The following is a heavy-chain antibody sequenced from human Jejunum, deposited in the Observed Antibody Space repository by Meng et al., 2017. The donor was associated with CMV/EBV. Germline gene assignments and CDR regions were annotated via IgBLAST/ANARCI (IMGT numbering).Heavy chain of an antibody. D-gene: IGHD3-9*01. Sequence: YGMHWVRQAPGKGLEWVAFIHFDENNKYYVDSVKGRFTISRDNSKNTLYLQMNSLRTEDAAVYYCAKDRGVAYYDSLTGYSYFDYWGQGTLVTVSS. V-gene: IGHV3-30*02. CDR3: AKDRGVAYYDSLTGYSYFDY. J-gene: IGHJ4*02. CDR2: IHFDENNK. CDR1: YG.